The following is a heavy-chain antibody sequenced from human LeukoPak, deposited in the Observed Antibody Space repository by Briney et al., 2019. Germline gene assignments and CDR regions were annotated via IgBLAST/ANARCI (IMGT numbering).Heavy chain of an antibody. CDR1: GFSFISYA. J-gene: IGHJ4*02. CDR3: ARVEYSYGYPSDYVDY. D-gene: IGHD5-18*01. CDR2: IKQDGSEK. Sequence: GGSLRLSCAASGFSFISYAMHWVRQAPGKGLEWVANIKQDGSEKYYEDSVKGRFTISRDNAKNSLYLQMNSLRAEDTAVYYCARVEYSYGYPSDYVDYWGQGTLVTVSS. V-gene: IGHV3-7*04.